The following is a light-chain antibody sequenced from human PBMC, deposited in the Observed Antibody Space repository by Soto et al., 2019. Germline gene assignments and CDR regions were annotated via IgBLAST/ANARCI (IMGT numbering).Light chain of an antibody. CDR1: TSDVGGYNY. J-gene: IGLJ3*02. CDR3: SSYAGSNIWV. V-gene: IGLV2-14*01. Sequence: QSALTQPASVSGSPGQSITISCTGTTSDVGGYNYVSWYQQHPGKAPKLMIHGVSNRPSGVSNRFSGSKSGNAASLTVSGLQAEDEADYYCSSYAGSNIWVFGGGTKLTVL. CDR2: GVS.